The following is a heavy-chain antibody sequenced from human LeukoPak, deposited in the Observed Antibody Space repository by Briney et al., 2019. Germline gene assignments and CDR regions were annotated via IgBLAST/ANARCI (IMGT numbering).Heavy chain of an antibody. CDR3: ASCYSGRPYYYYYMDV. V-gene: IGHV4-31*03. CDR2: IYYNGIT. J-gene: IGHJ6*03. D-gene: IGHD2-15*01. Sequence: PSQTLSLTCTVSGGSMSSGSYYWSWIRQHPGKGLEWIAYIYYNGITNYNPSLKSRVTISVDTSKNQFSLKLSSVTAADTAVYYCASCYSGRPYYYYYMDVWGKGTTVTVSS. CDR1: GGSMSSGSYY.